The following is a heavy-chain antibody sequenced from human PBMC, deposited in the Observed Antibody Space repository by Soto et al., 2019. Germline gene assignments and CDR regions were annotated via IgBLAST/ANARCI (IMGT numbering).Heavy chain of an antibody. D-gene: IGHD6-25*01. CDR1: GGTFSSYA. Sequence: QVQLVQSGAEVKKPGSSVKVSCKASGGTFSSYAISWVRQAPGQGLEWMGGIIPIFGTANYAQKFQGRVTITADESTSTAYMELSSLRSEDTAVYYCARDRSDGYCGQTDAFDIWGQGTMVTVSS. J-gene: IGHJ3*02. CDR3: ARDRSDGYCGQTDAFDI. CDR2: IIPIFGTA. V-gene: IGHV1-69*01.